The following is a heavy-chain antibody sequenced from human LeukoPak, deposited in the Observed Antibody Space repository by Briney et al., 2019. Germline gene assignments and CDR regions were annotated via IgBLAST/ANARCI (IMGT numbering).Heavy chain of an antibody. CDR1: GYTFTSYG. CDR3: ARARATKSGRYYYYYAMDV. D-gene: IGHD5-12*01. Sequence: GASVKVSCKASGYTFTSYGISWVRQAPGQGLEWMGWFSGYNGNTNYAQKLQGRVTMTTDTPTGTAYMELRSLRSDDTAVYYCARARATKSGRYYYYYAMDVWGQGTTVTVSS. CDR2: FSGYNGNT. V-gene: IGHV1-18*01. J-gene: IGHJ6*02.